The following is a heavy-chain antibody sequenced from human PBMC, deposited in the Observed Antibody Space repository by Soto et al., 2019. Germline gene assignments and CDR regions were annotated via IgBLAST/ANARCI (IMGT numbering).Heavy chain of an antibody. Sequence: GEPLKISCKGSGYSFSTSWIGWVRQMYGKGLEWMGTIYPSDSDTRYSPSFQGQVIISAEKTTSTAYLQWRSLKASDTAMYYCAARAEYYDFWSSYYGAWGQGTLVTVS. J-gene: IGHJ5*02. D-gene: IGHD3-3*01. CDR1: GYSFSTSW. V-gene: IGHV5-51*01. CDR3: AARAEYYDFWSSYYGA. CDR2: IYPSDSDT.